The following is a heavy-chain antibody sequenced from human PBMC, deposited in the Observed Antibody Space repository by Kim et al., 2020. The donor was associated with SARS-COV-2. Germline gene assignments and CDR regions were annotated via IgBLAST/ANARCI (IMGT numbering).Heavy chain of an antibody. CDR3: AKGGGDFDY. CDR2: KK. Sequence: KKYYADSVQGRFPISRDNSKNPLYLQMNSLRAEDTAVYYCAKGGGDFDYWGQGTLVTVSS. J-gene: IGHJ4*02. V-gene: IGHV3-30*02.